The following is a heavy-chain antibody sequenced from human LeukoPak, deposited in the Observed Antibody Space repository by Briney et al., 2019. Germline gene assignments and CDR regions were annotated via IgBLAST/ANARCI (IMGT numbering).Heavy chain of an antibody. CDR3: AKDVSTYGDYSGALDH. Sequence: GRSPRLSCAASGVTFNDYAMHWVRQVPGKGLEWVSGISWNGNNVAYADSAKGRFTMSRDNTQNSVYLQMSSLTTDDTALYYCAKDVSTYGDYSGALDHWGQGTLVTVSS. V-gene: IGHV3-9*01. J-gene: IGHJ4*02. D-gene: IGHD4-17*01. CDR1: GVTFNDYA. CDR2: ISWNGNNV.